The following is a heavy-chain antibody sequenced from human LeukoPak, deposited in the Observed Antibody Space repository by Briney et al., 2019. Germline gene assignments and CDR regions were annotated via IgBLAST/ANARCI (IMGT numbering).Heavy chain of an antibody. D-gene: IGHD6-6*01. Sequence: SETLSLTCAVYGGSFSGYYWSWIRQPPGKGLEWIGEINHSGSTNYNPSLKSRVTISVDTSKNQFSLKLSSVTAADTAVYCCARGGAARLFPHDYWGQGTLVTVSS. CDR2: INHSGST. J-gene: IGHJ4*02. CDR3: ARGGAARLFPHDY. V-gene: IGHV4-34*01. CDR1: GGSFSGYY.